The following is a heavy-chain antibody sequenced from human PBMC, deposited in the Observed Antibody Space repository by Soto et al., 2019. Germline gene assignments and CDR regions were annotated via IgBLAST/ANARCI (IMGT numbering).Heavy chain of an antibody. CDR3: ARVGRYFDCKSAGDDDIDI. D-gene: IGHD3-9*01. J-gene: IGHJ3*02. Sequence: PSETLSLTCTVSGGSISSSSYYWGWIRQPPGKGLEWIGSIYYSGSTYYNPSLKSRVTISVDTSKNQFSLKLSSVTAADTAVYYCARVGRYFDCKSAGDDDIDIWGQATTVTVSS. CDR2: IYYSGST. V-gene: IGHV4-39*01. CDR1: GGSISSSSYY.